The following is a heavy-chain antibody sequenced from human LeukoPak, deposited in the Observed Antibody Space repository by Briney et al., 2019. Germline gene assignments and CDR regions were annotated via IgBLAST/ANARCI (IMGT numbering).Heavy chain of an antibody. J-gene: IGHJ6*02. CDR3: AKDAHSGSSYYYYYGMDV. CDR1: GFTFSSYG. D-gene: IGHD1-26*01. V-gene: IGHV3-30*18. CDR2: ISYDGSNK. Sequence: GGPLRLSCAASGFTFSSYGVHWVRQAPGKGLVWVAVISYDGSNKYYADSVRGRFTISRDNSKNTLHLQMNSLRAEDTAVYYCAKDAHSGSSYYYYYGMDVWGQGTTVTVSS.